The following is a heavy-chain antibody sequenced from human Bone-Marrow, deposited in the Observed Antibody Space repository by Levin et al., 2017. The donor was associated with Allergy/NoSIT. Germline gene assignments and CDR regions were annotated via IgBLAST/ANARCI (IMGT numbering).Heavy chain of an antibody. CDR2: ISYDGSNK. CDR3: ARKGSITMVRGATVKGYYYGMDV. D-gene: IGHD3-10*01. J-gene: IGHJ6*02. Sequence: GESLKISCAASGFTFSSYGMHWVRQAPGKGLEWVAVISYDGSNKYYADSVKGRFTISRDNSKNTLYLQMNSLRAEDTAVYYCARKGSITMVRGATVKGYYYGMDVWGQGTTVTVSS. V-gene: IGHV3-30*03. CDR1: GFTFSSYG.